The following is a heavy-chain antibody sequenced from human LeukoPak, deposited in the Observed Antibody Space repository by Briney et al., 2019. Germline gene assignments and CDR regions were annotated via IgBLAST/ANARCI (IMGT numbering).Heavy chain of an antibody. D-gene: IGHD3-10*01. CDR3: ARDYYDSGSYGGISFDY. Sequence: PGGSLRLSCAASGISFSNAWMTWVRQAPGKGLEWVSGINNHDGNTYNADSVKGRFFISRDDSKSTLYLQMNSLRAEDTAVYYCARDYYDSGSYGGISFDYWGQGTLVTVSS. CDR1: GISFSNAW. V-gene: IGHV3-23*01. CDR2: INNHDGNT. J-gene: IGHJ4*02.